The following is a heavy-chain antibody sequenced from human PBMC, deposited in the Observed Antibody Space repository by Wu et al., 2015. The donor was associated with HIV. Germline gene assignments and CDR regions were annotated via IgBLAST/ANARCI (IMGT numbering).Heavy chain of an antibody. CDR3: ARDDYYDSSGSFDY. J-gene: IGHJ4*02. V-gene: IGHV1-18*01. Sequence: QVQLVQSGGEVKKPGASVKVSCKASGYTFTSYGITWMRQAPGQGLEWMGWVSAYNGNTNYAQKLQGRVTMTTDTSTSTAYMELRSLRSDDTAVYYCARDDYYDSSGSFDYWGQGTLVTVSS. D-gene: IGHD3-22*01. CDR1: GYTFTSYG. CDR2: VSAYNGNT.